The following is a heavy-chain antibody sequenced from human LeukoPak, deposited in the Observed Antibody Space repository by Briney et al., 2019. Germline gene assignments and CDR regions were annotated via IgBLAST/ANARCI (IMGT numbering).Heavy chain of an antibody. V-gene: IGHV4-4*08. CDR3: AREGIAAAGYDY. D-gene: IGHD6-13*01. Sequence: SETLSLTCTVSGGSISSYYWSWIRQPPGKGLEWIAYIYYSGTTNYNPSLKSRVTISVDTSKNQFSLKLSSVTAADTAVYYCAREGIAAAGYDYWGQGTLVTVSS. CDR2: IYYSGTT. CDR1: GGSISSYY. J-gene: IGHJ4*02.